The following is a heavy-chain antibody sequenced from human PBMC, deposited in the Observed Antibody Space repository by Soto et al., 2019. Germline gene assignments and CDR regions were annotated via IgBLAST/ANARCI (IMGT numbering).Heavy chain of an antibody. CDR3: ASLLPYCSAGTCYPDFPYYGRDV. J-gene: IGHJ6*02. V-gene: IGHV4-39*01. CDR2: IFYSGST. Sequence: SETLSLTCTVSGGSIRSSSYYWGWIRQPPGKGLEWIGSIFYSGSTYYNPSLKSRVTISVDTSKNQFSLKLSSVTAADRALYSCASLLPYCSAGTCYPDFPYYGRDVGGQGPRAPVS. D-gene: IGHD2-15*01. CDR1: GGSIRSSSYY.